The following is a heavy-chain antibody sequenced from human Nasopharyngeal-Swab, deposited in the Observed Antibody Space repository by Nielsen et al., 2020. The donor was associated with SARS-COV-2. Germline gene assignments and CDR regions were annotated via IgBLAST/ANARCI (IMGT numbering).Heavy chain of an antibody. CDR2: INPSSCGT. CDR1: GYTFSGHY. J-gene: IGHJ4*02. Sequence: ASVKVSCKASGYTFSGHYIHWVRQAPGQGLEWMGRINPSSCGTNYAQKFQGRVTLTRDTSISTLYMELTRLKFDDTAVYYCARALKGWETDGCFDYWGQGILVTVSS. CDR3: ARALKGWETDGCFDY. D-gene: IGHD1-26*01. V-gene: IGHV1-2*06.